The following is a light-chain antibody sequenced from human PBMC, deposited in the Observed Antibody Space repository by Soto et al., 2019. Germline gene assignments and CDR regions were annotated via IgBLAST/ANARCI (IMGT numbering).Light chain of an antibody. V-gene: IGKV3-11*01. CDR1: QSISSQ. Sequence: EIVLTQSPATLSLSPGERATLSCRASQSISSQLAWYQQKPGQAPRLLIYDASNRATGIPARFRSSGSGTDFTLTIAGLEPEDFAVYYCQQRGNWPSLTFGGGTKVEIK. CDR2: DAS. CDR3: QQRGNWPSLT. J-gene: IGKJ4*01.